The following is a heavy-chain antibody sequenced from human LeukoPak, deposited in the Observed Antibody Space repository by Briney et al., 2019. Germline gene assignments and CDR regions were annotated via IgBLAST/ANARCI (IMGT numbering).Heavy chain of an antibody. V-gene: IGHV1-46*01. Sequence: GASVKVSCKASGYTFTSYYMHWVRQAPGQGLEWMGIINPSGGSTSYAQKFQGRVTMTRDMSTSTAYMELRSLRSDDTAVYYCARAPPEYYDFWSGTPDYWGQGTLVTVSS. CDR3: ARAPPEYYDFWSGTPDY. CDR1: GYTFTSYY. J-gene: IGHJ4*02. D-gene: IGHD3-3*01. CDR2: INPSGGST.